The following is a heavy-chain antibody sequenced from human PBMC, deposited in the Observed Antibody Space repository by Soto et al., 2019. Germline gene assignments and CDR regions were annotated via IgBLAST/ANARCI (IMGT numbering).Heavy chain of an antibody. V-gene: IGHV4-4*07. D-gene: IGHD1-1*01. CDR1: GGSISSYY. CDR3: ARVGRGTGTRYYFDY. Sequence: TSETLSLTCTVSGGSISSYYWSWIRQPAGKGLEWIGRIYTSGSTNYNPSLKSRVTMSVDTSKNQFSLKLSSVTAADTAVYYCARVGRGTGTRYYFDYWGQGTLVTVSS. J-gene: IGHJ4*02. CDR2: IYTSGST.